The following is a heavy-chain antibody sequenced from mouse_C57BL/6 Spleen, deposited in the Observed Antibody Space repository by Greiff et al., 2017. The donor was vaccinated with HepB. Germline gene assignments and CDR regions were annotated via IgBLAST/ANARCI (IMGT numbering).Heavy chain of an antibody. D-gene: IGHD1-1*01. V-gene: IGHV1-26*01. CDR3: ARERYPAWFAY. CDR2: INPNNGGT. J-gene: IGHJ3*01. CDR1: GYTFTDYY. Sequence: EVQLQQSGPELVKPGASVKISCKASGYTFTDYYMNWVKQSNGKSLEWIGDINPNNGGTSYNQKFKGKATLTVDKSSSTAYMELRSLTSEDSAVYYCARERYPAWFAYWGQGTLVTVSA.